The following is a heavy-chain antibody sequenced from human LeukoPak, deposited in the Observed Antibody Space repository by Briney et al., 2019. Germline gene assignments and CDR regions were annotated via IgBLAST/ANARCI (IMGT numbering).Heavy chain of an antibody. Sequence: ASVKVFCKASGGTFSRHAISWVRQAPGQGLEWMGGIIPIFGTANYAQKFQGGVTITADESTSTAYMELSSLRSEDTAVYYCARQWLPNNWFDPWGQGTLVTVSS. J-gene: IGHJ5*02. CDR1: GGTFSRHA. CDR3: ARQWLPNNWFDP. D-gene: IGHD6-19*01. V-gene: IGHV1-69*13. CDR2: IIPIFGTA.